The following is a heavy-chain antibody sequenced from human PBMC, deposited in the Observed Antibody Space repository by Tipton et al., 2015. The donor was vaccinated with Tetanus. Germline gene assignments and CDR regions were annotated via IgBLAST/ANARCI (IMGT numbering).Heavy chain of an antibody. CDR3: ARDRGGNDGSYLAY. Sequence: SLRLSCAASGLALGDYYMSWIRQAPGKGLEWISDSSSRGTTTYYTDSVRGRFTISRDNAKNSLYLLLTSLRADDAAVYYCARDRGGNDGSYLAYWGQGTLVSVPS. CDR2: SSSRGTTT. D-gene: IGHD5-12*01. CDR1: GLALGDYY. V-gene: IGHV3-11*01. J-gene: IGHJ4*02.